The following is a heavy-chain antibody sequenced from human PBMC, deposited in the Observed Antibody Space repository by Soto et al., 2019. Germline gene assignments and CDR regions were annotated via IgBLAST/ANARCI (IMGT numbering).Heavy chain of an antibody. D-gene: IGHD4-17*01. CDR1: GYSFTSYW. V-gene: IGHV5-51*01. CDR2: IYPGDSDT. J-gene: IGHJ3*02. Sequence: GESLKISCKGAGYSFTSYWIGWVRQMPGKGLEWMGIIYPGDSDTRYSPSFQGQVTISADKSISTAYLQWSSLKASDTAMYYCARAGPTTVSRPDAFDIWGQGTRVTVS. CDR3: ARAGPTTVSRPDAFDI.